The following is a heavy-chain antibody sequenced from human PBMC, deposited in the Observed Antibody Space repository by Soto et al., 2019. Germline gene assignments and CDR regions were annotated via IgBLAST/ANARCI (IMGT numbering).Heavy chain of an antibody. CDR1: GYTFTSYG. CDR2: ISAYNGNT. J-gene: IGHJ4*02. CDR3: ARVEVYYDSSGYYYVRVGYFDY. V-gene: IGHV1-18*01. Sequence: QVQLVQSGAEVKKPGASVKVSCKASGYTFTSYGISWVRQAPGQGLEWMGWISAYNGNTNYAQKLQGRVTMTTDTSTSXXYXEXXSRRSDDTAVYYCARVEVYYDSSGYYYVRVGYFDYWGQGTLVTVSS. D-gene: IGHD3-22*01.